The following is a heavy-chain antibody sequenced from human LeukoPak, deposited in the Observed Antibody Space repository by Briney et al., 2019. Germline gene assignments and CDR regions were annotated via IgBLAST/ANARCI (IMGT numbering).Heavy chain of an antibody. D-gene: IGHD1-26*01. V-gene: IGHV7-4-1*02. CDR1: GYTFTNYA. CDR2: INTDTGNP. Sequence: ASVKVSCKASGYTFTNYAINWVRQAPGQGLEWMGWINTDTGNPTYAQGFTGHFVFSLDTSVSTAYLQISSLKAEDTAVYYCARDLLGGSYPPRPYYYYGMDVWGQGTTVTVSS. CDR3: ARDLLGGSYPPRPYYYYGMDV. J-gene: IGHJ6*02.